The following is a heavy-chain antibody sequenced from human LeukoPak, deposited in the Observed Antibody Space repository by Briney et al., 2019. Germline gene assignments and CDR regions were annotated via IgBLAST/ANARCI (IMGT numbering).Heavy chain of an antibody. CDR3: ARSRGFGVVIDY. CDR1: GGSFSTYY. J-gene: IGHJ4*02. D-gene: IGHD3-3*01. CDR2: IYTSGST. Sequence: SETLSLTCTVSGGSFSTYYWSWIRQPAGMGLEWIGRIYTSGSTNYNPSLKSRVTMSVDTSKNQFSLKLSSVTAADTAVYYCARSRGFGVVIDYWGQGTLVTVSS. V-gene: IGHV4-4*07.